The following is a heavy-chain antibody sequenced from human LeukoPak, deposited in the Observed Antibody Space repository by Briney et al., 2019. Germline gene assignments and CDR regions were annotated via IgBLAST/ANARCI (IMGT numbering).Heavy chain of an antibody. D-gene: IGHD3-10*01. J-gene: IGHJ4*02. Sequence: GGSLRLSCAASGFTFGSYAMSWVRQAPGNGPEWVANIKEDESEKNYVDSVKGRFTISRDSAKNSLYLQMNSLRAEDTAVYYCARVTSGSSYRPFDYWGQGTLVTVSS. CDR2: IKEDESEK. CDR3: ARVTSGSSYRPFDY. CDR1: GFTFGSYA. V-gene: IGHV3-7*01.